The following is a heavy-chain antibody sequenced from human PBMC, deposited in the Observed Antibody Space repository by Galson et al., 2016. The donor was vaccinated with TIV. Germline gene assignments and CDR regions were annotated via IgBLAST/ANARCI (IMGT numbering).Heavy chain of an antibody. D-gene: IGHD2-21*01. CDR1: GFSLSSNGVG. J-gene: IGHJ4*02. CDR2: IYWDDEK. CDR3: ACRRPLTYYFDF. V-gene: IGHV2-5*02. Sequence: PALVKPTQTVTLTCTFSGFSLSSNGVGVGWIRQPPGKALEWLALIYWDDEKRYNPSLESRLSIIKDTSKNKVVLTLTNVDPVDTATYYCACRRPLTYYFDFWGQGALVTVSS.